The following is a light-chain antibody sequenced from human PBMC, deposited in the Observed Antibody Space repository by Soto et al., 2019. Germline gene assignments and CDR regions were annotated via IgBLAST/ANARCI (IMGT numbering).Light chain of an antibody. CDR1: QSIRSS. J-gene: IGKJ2*01. CDR3: QQYHDYYT. V-gene: IGKV1-5*01. Sequence: DIQMTQSPSTLSASVGDRVTITCRASQSIRSSLAWYQQKPGKAPKLLIQGASTLESGVPSRFTGSGSGTEFTLTIASLQPDDFATYYCQQYHDYYTFGQGTKLEIK. CDR2: GAS.